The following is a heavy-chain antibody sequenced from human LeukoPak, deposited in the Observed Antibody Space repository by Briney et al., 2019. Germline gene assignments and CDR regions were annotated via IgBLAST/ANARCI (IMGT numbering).Heavy chain of an antibody. CDR1: GFTSSVYY. CDR3: ARAHSHYDSSGYYVFDY. CDR2: ISSSSGYT. J-gene: IGHJ4*02. V-gene: IGHV3-11*05. Sequence: GGSLRLSCAASGFTSSVYYMNWIRQTPGKGLEWVSYISSSSGYTSYADSVKGRFTISRDNAKISLYLQMNSLRAEDTAVYYCARAHSHYDSSGYYVFDYWGQGPLVTVSS. D-gene: IGHD3-22*01.